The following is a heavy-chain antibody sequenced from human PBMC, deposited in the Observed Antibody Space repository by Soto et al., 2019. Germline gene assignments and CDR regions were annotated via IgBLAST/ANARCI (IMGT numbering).Heavy chain of an antibody. J-gene: IGHJ3*02. CDR2: ISGSGGST. CDR3: AKDRRYSSHHDAFDI. V-gene: IGHV3-23*01. Sequence: EVQLLESGGGLVQPGGSLRLSCAASGFTFSSYAMTWVRQTPGKGLEWVSAISGSGGSTYYADSVKGRFTISRDNSKNTLYLQMNSLRAEDTAVYYCAKDRRYSSHHDAFDIWGQGTMVTVSS. D-gene: IGHD6-13*01. CDR1: GFTFSSYA.